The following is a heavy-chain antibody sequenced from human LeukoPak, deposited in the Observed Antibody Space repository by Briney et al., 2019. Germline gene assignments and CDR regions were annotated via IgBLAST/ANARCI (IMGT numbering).Heavy chain of an antibody. Sequence: ASVKVSCKASGYTFTGYYMHWVRQAPGQGLEWMGWINPNSGGTDYAQKFQGRVTMTRDTSISTACMELSRLRSDDTAVYYCARVGRIDWLDGIDYWGQGTLVTVSS. D-gene: IGHD3-9*01. CDR3: ARVGRIDWLDGIDY. CDR1: GYTFTGYY. CDR2: INPNSGGT. V-gene: IGHV1-2*02. J-gene: IGHJ4*02.